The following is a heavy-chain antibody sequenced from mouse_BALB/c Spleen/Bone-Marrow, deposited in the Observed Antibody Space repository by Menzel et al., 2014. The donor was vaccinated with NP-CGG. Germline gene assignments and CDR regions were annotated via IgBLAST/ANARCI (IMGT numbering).Heavy chain of an antibody. CDR1: GYAFSSYW. D-gene: IGHD2-3*01. J-gene: IGHJ1*01. CDR3: AKGKDGGSPYFDV. V-gene: IGHV1-80*01. CDR2: IYPGVDDT. Sequence: VQVVESGAELVRPGSSVKISCKASGYAFSSYWMNWVKQRPGQGLEWIGQIYPGVDDTNFNGKFKGKATLTADKSSSTVYMRLSSLTSEDSAVYFCAKGKDGGSPYFDVWGAGTTVTVSS.